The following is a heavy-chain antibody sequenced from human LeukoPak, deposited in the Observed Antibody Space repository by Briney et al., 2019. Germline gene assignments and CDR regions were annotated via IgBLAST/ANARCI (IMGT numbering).Heavy chain of an antibody. V-gene: IGHV4-30-2*01. CDR3: ARDRGGATYFDY. J-gene: IGHJ4*02. CDR2: MYESGST. D-gene: IGHD1-26*01. CDR1: GGSISSGGHF. Sequence: SQTLSLTCTVSGGSISSGGHFWNWVRQPPGKGLEWIGYMYESGSTSYNPSLKSRVTISVDRSKNQFSLKLSSVTAADTAVYYCARDRGGATYFDYWGQGTLVTVSS.